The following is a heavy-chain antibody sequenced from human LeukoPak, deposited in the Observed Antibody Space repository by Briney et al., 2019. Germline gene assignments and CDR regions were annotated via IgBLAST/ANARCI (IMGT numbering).Heavy chain of an antibody. J-gene: IGHJ4*02. V-gene: IGHV3-30*02. CDR2: IRYDGSNR. Sequence: GGSLRLSCVVSGFTFSSFEMNWVRQAPGKGLEWVAVIRYDGSNRYYADSVKGRFTISRDNSKNTLYLQMNSLRAEDTAVYYCAKGLYDNVWGSSLWGQGTLVTVSS. D-gene: IGHD3-16*01. CDR3: AKGLYDNVWGSSL. CDR1: GFTFSSFE.